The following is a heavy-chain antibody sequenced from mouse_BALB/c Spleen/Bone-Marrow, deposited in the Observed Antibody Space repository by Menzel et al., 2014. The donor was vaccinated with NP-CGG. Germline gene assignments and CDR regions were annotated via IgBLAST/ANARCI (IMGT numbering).Heavy chain of an antibody. CDR3: ASRDSSGYVPDY. Sequence: VQRVESGAELVKPGASVKLSCKTSGYTFTSYWIQWVKQRPGQGLGWIGEIFPGTGTTYYNEKFKGKATLTIDTSSSTAYMQLSSLTSEDSAVYFCASRDSSGYVPDYWGPRHHSHSLL. CDR1: GYTFTSYW. V-gene: IGHV1S132*01. D-gene: IGHD3-2*01. CDR2: IFPGTGTT. J-gene: IGHJ2*01.